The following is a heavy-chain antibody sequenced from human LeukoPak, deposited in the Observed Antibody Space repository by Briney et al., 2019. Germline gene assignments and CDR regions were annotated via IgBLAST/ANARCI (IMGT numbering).Heavy chain of an antibody. Sequence: GGYLKLSCAASGFTFSGYTIHWVRQASGKGLEWVGHIRTKADNYATDYDASVKGRFTISRDDSKNTAFLQMNSLKTDDTAVYYCSRHDALPGDYWGQGTQVTVSS. CDR1: GFTFSGYT. V-gene: IGHV3-73*01. CDR3: SRHDALPGDY. J-gene: IGHJ4*02. CDR2: IRTKADNYAT. D-gene: IGHD2-21*02.